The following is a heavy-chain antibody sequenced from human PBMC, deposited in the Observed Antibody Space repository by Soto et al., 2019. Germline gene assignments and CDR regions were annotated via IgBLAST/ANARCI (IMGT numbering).Heavy chain of an antibody. CDR2: INPSGGST. J-gene: IGHJ3*02. V-gene: IGHV1-46*01. Sequence: ASVKVSCKASGYTFTSYYMHWVRQAPGQGLEWMGIINPSGGSTSYAQKFQGRVTMTRDTSTSTVYMELSSLRSEDTAVYYCAKNKRVGEVAEYAFDIWGQGTMVTVSS. D-gene: IGHD3-16*01. CDR3: AKNKRVGEVAEYAFDI. CDR1: GYTFTSYY.